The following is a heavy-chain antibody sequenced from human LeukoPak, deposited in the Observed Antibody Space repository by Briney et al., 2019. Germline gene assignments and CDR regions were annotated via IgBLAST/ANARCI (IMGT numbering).Heavy chain of an antibody. V-gene: IGHV3-23*01. CDR3: AKVAAGYFFPDY. Sequence: PGRSLRLSCVGSGFSFNTYGMNWVRQAPRKGLEWVSSISSTGGGTYYAAFVKGRFIISRDYSKNTLFLQMDSLRAEDTAVYYCAKVAAGYFFPDYWGQGTLVTVSS. CDR1: GFSFNTYG. J-gene: IGHJ4*02. D-gene: IGHD2-15*01. CDR2: ISSTGGGT.